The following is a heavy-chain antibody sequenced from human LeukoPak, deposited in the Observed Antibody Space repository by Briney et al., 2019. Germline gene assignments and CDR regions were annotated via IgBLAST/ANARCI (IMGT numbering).Heavy chain of an antibody. CDR3: ANDPLGSGWSETFDY. D-gene: IGHD6-19*01. CDR2: ISGSGGST. V-gene: IGHV3-23*01. Sequence: PGGSLRLSCAASGFTFSSYATSWVRQAPGKGLEWVSAISGSGGSTYYADSVKGRFTISRDNSKNTLYLQMNSLRAEDTAVYYCANDPLGSGWSETFDYWGQGTLVTVSS. CDR1: GFTFSSYA. J-gene: IGHJ4*02.